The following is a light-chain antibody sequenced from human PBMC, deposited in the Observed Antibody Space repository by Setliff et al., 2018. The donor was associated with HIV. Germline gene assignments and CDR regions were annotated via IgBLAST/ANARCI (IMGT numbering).Light chain of an antibody. V-gene: IGLV3-21*04. CDR2: DDS. Sequence: SYELTQPPSVSVAPGKTARITCGGNNIGSKSVHWYQQKPGQAPVLVIYDDSHRPSGIPERFSGSNAGNTATLTISRVEAGDEADYYCQVRDSTSDHYVFGTGTKV. J-gene: IGLJ1*01. CDR1: NIGSKS. CDR3: QVRDSTSDHYV.